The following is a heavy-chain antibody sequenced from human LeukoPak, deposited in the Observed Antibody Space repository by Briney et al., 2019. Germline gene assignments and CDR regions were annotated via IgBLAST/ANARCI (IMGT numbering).Heavy chain of an antibody. J-gene: IGHJ5*02. CDR1: GGSFSGYY. V-gene: IGHV4-34*01. Sequence: SETLSLTCAVYGGSFSGYYWSWIRQPPGKGLEWIGEINHSGSTNYNPSLKSRVTISVDTSMNQFSLKLSSVTAADTAVYYCARGGRGAAAGNRLKLGTWGQGTLVTVSS. CDR3: ARGGRGAAAGNRLKLGT. CDR2: INHSGST. D-gene: IGHD6-13*01.